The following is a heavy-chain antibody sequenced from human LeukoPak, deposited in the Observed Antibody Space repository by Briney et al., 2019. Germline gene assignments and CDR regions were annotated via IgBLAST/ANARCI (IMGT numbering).Heavy chain of an antibody. V-gene: IGHV4-34*01. CDR2: INHSGST. Sequence: SETLSLTCAVYGGSFSGYYWSWIRQPPGKGLEWIGEINHSGSTNYNPSLKSRVTISVDTSKNQFSLKLSSVTAADTAVYYCARGSVSGSYPFYYYYGMDVWGQGTTVTVSS. CDR1: GGSFSGYY. D-gene: IGHD1-26*01. J-gene: IGHJ6*02. CDR3: ARGSVSGSYPFYYYYGMDV.